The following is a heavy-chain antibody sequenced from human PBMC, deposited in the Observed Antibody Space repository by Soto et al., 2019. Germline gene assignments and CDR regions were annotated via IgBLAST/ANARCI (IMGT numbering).Heavy chain of an antibody. CDR2: IYSGGST. V-gene: IGHV3-53*04. Sequence: GGSLRLSCAASGFTVSSNYMSWVRQAPGKGLEWVSVIYSGGSTYYADSVKGRFTISRHNSKNTLYLQMNSLRAEDTAVYYCARDSDGLNSSRPGGWGQGTLVTFSS. CDR1: GFTVSSNY. J-gene: IGHJ4*02. D-gene: IGHD6-13*01. CDR3: ARDSDGLNSSRPGG.